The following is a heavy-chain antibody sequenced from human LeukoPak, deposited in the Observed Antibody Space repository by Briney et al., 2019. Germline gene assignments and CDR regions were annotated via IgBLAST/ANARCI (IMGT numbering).Heavy chain of an antibody. CDR3: ARASGSYLFDY. Sequence: PSETLSLTCTVSGGSISSSSYYWGWIRQPPGKGLEWIGSIYYSGSTYYNPSLRSRVTISVDTSKNQFSLKLSSVTAADTAVYYCARASGSYLFDYWGQGTLVTVSS. V-gene: IGHV4-39*07. J-gene: IGHJ4*02. CDR2: IYYSGST. CDR1: GGSISSSSYY. D-gene: IGHD1-26*01.